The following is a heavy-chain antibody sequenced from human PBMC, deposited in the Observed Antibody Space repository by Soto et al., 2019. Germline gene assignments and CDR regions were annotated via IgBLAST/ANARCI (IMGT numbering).Heavy chain of an antibody. D-gene: IGHD3-10*01. CDR2: IIPSDATV. Sequence: QVQLVQSGAEVKKPGSSVKVSCKASGGTFSNYALISWVRLAPGQGLEWMGGIIPSDATVNYAKKFQGRITITADEFTTTAYMDLGSLRSEDTAVYFCARDLLGFGYTYGAVWGQGTTVTVSS. J-gene: IGHJ6*01. CDR3: ARDLLGFGYTYGAV. CDR1: GGTFSNYA. V-gene: IGHV1-69*12.